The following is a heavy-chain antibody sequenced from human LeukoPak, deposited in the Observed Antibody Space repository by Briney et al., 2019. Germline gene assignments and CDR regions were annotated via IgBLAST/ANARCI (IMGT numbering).Heavy chain of an antibody. CDR2: IYYSGST. J-gene: IGHJ5*02. Sequence: PSETLSLTCTVSGGSISSFYWSWIRQPPGKGLEWIGYIYYSGSTNYNPSLKSRVTISVDTSKNQFSLKLSSVTAADTAVYYCAVQVVPAARGIIGNNWFDPWGQGTLVTVSS. D-gene: IGHD2-2*01. CDR3: AVQVVPAARGIIGNNWFDP. V-gene: IGHV4-59*12. CDR1: GGSISSFY.